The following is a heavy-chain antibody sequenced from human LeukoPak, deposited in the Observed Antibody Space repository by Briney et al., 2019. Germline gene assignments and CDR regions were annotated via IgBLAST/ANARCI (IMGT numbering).Heavy chain of an antibody. CDR3: TTEVIY. Sequence: PGGSLRLSCAASGFTFSNAWMSWVRQAPGKGLEWVGRIKGKSEGGATDYAAFVKGRFSISREDSKNTLYLQTNSLKTEDTAVYYCTTEVIYWGQGTLVTVSS. CDR2: IKGKSEGGAT. CDR1: GFTFSNAW. V-gene: IGHV3-15*01. J-gene: IGHJ4*02.